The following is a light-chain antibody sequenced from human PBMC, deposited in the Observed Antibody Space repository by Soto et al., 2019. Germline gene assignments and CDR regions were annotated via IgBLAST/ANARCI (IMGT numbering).Light chain of an antibody. CDR2: EVS. CDR3: SSYTSSSTKV. Sequence: QSALTQPASVSESPGQSITISCTGTSSDVGGYNYVSWYQHHPGKAPKLMIYEVSNRPSGASNRFSGSKSGNTASLTISGFQAEDEADYYCSSYTSSSTKVFGTGTKVAVL. V-gene: IGLV2-14*01. J-gene: IGLJ1*01. CDR1: SSDVGGYNY.